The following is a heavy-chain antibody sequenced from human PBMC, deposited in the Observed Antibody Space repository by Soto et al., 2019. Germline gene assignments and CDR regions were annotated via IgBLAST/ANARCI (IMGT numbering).Heavy chain of an antibody. V-gene: IGHV1-3*01. J-gene: IGHJ4*02. D-gene: IGHD1-1*01. CDR3: ARDETFAWNDDLDF. Sequence: QVLLVQSGAEVTKPGASVKVSCKASGYTFTRYAMHWVRQAPGQGLEWMGWINARNGNTKYSQKLQDRVTSSRDTSASTAYMELSSLRSEDTAIFYCARDETFAWNDDLDFWGQGTLVTVSS. CDR2: INARNGNT. CDR1: GYTFTRYA.